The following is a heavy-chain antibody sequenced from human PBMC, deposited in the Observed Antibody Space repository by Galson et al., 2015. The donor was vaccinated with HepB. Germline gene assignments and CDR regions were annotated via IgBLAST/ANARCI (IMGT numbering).Heavy chain of an antibody. Sequence: SLRLSCAASGFTFSSYAMHWVRQAPGKGLEWVAVISYDGSNKYYADSVKGRFTISRDNSKNTLYLQMNSLRAEDTAVYPCARDLGIGDYRMAFDIWGQGTIVTVS. D-gene: IGHD4-11*01. CDR3: ARDLGIGDYRMAFDI. V-gene: IGHV3-30-3*01. J-gene: IGHJ3*02. CDR2: ISYDGSNK. CDR1: GFTFSSYA.